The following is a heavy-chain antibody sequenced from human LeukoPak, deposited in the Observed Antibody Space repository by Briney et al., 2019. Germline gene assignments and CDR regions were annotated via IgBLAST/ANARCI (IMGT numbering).Heavy chain of an antibody. CDR3: ARDRTRRWFGESHYGMDV. CDR1: GYTFTGYY. D-gene: IGHD3-10*01. V-gene: IGHV1-2*02. Sequence: VASVKVSCKASGYTFTGYYMHWVRQAPGQGLEWMGWINPNSGGTNYAQKFQGKVTMTRDTSISTAYMELSGLRSDDTAVYYCARDRTRRWFGESHYGMDVWGQGTTVTVSS. CDR2: INPNSGGT. J-gene: IGHJ6*02.